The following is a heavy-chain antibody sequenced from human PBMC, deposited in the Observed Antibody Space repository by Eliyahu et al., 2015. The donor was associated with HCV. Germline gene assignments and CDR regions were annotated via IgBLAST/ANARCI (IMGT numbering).Heavy chain of an antibody. CDR1: GFTFSNHX. CDR3: ATEEGAGYYDSSGYYTTSGYFDY. V-gene: IGHV3-23*01. CDR2: ISGSGGST. D-gene: IGHD3-22*01. J-gene: IGHJ4*02. Sequence: EVQLLESGGGLVQPGGSLRLSCAASGFTFSNHXXXWVRQAAGKGLEWVSTISGSGGSTYYAXSVKXRFTISRDSSKSTLYLQMNSLRAEDTAVYYCATEEGAGYYDSSGYYTTSGYFDYWGQGTMVTVSS.